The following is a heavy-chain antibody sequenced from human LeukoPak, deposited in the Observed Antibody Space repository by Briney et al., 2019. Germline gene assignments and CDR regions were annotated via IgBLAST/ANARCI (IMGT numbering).Heavy chain of an antibody. V-gene: IGHV4-59*01. D-gene: IGHD1-1*01. CDR3: ARARPGWKDVYYYYGMDV. CDR1: GGSISSYY. CDR2: IYYSGST. Sequence: PSETLSLTCTVSGGSISSYYWSWIRQPPGKGLEWIGYIYYSGSTNYNPSLKSRVTISVDTSKNQFSLKLSSVTAADTAVYYCARARPGWKDVYYYYGMDVWGQGTTVTVSS. J-gene: IGHJ6*02.